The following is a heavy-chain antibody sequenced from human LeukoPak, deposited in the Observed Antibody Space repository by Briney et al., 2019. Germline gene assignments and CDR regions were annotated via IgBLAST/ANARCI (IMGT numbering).Heavy chain of an antibody. J-gene: IGHJ4*02. CDR1: GFTFSSYA. Sequence: PGGSLRLSCAASGFTFSSYAMSWGRQAPGKGREGVSAISGSGGSTYYADSVKGRFTISRDNSKHTLDLNVNSRRAEDTAVYYCAKKEYYYDSSGYYYEFVDYWGQGTLVTVSS. CDR3: AKKEYYYDSSGYYYEFVDY. V-gene: IGHV3-23*01. CDR2: ISGSGGST. D-gene: IGHD3-22*01.